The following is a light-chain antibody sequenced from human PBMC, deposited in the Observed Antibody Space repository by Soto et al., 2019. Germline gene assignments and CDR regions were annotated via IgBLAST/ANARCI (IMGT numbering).Light chain of an antibody. Sequence: DIQMTQSPSSLSASVGDRVTITCRASQSISSYLNWYQQKPGKAPKLLIYAASSLQSGVPSRFSGSGSGIDFTLTISILQPEDFATYYCQQSYSTLTFGPGTKVDIK. CDR3: QQSYSTLT. CDR1: QSISSY. V-gene: IGKV1-39*01. CDR2: AAS. J-gene: IGKJ3*01.